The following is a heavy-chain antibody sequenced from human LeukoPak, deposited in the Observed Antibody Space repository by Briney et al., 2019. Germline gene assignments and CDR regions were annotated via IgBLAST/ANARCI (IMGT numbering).Heavy chain of an antibody. D-gene: IGHD2-15*01. CDR2: MNPNSGNT. CDR1: GYTFTSYD. J-gene: IGHJ6*03. CDR3: ARVGSGAYLSYYYYYYMDV. Sequence: ASVKVSCKASGYTFTSYDINWVRQATGQGLEWMGWMNPNSGNTGYAQKFRGRVTMTRNTSISTAYMELSSLRSEDTAVYYCARVGSGAYLSYYYYYYMDVWGKGTTVTVSS. V-gene: IGHV1-8*01.